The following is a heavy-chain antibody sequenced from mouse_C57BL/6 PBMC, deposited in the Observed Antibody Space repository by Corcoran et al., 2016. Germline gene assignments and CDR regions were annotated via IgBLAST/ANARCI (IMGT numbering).Heavy chain of an antibody. V-gene: IGHV1-26*01. CDR3: ARWGIYGYDGGYAMDY. CDR1: GYTFTDYY. CDR2: INPNNGGT. J-gene: IGHJ4*01. Sequence: EVQLQQSGPELVKPGASVKISCKASGYTFTDYYMNWVKQSHGKSLEWIGDINPNNGGTIYNQKFKGKATLTVDKSSSTAYMELRSLTSEDTAVYYCARWGIYGYDGGYAMDYWGQGTSVTVSS. D-gene: IGHD2-2*01.